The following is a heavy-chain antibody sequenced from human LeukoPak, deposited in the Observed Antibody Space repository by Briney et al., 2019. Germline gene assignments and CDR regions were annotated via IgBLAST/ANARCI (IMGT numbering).Heavy chain of an antibody. D-gene: IGHD3-10*01. Sequence: GGSLRLSCAASGFTFSSYAMHWVRQAPGKGLEWVAVISYDGSNKYYADSVKGRFTISRDNSKNTLYLQMNSLRAEDTAVYYCARELSRTGAFDYRGQGTLVTVSS. CDR2: ISYDGSNK. V-gene: IGHV3-30*04. J-gene: IGHJ4*02. CDR3: ARELSRTGAFDY. CDR1: GFTFSSYA.